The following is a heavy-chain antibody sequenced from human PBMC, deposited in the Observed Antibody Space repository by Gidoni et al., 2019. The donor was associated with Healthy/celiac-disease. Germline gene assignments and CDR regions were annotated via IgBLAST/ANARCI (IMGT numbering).Heavy chain of an antibody. Sequence: QVTLKESGPVLVKPTETLTLTCTVPGFSPSNARMGVSWIRQPPGKALEWLAHIFSNDEKSYSTSLKSRLTISKDTSKSQVVLTMTNMDPVDTATYYCAREGLRGYSYGYYDYWGQGTLVTVSS. CDR3: AREGLRGYSYGYYDY. D-gene: IGHD5-18*01. CDR2: IFSNDEK. CDR1: GFSPSNARMG. V-gene: IGHV2-26*01. J-gene: IGHJ4*02.